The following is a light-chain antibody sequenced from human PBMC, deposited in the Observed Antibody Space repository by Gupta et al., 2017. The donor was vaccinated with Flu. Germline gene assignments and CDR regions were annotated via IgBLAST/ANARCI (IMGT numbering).Light chain of an antibody. CDR3: MVWPSHALGV. J-gene: IGLJ3*02. V-gene: IGLV5-37*01. CDR2: YNSDSHK. CDR1: SDIDVGPYS. Sequence: QPVLTQPPSSSASPGESARLTCTLPSDIDVGPYSIYWYQQRSGSPPRYLLYYNSDSHKGQGSGVPSHFSGSKDASTNTGILLISGLQAEDEADYYCMVWPSHALGVFGGGTKLTVL.